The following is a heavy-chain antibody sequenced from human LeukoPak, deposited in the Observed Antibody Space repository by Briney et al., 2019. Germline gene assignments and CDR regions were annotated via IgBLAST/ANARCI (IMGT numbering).Heavy chain of an antibody. CDR3: ARHGRVTMTKGWNWFDP. Sequence: SETLSLTCTVSGGSITGYFWSWLRQPAGKGLEWIGRIHTSGSTNYSPSLKSRVTMSVDTSKNQFSLKLSAVTAADTAVYYRARHGRVTMTKGWNWFDPWGQGTLVTVSS. V-gene: IGHV4-4*07. J-gene: IGHJ5*02. D-gene: IGHD4-17*01. CDR2: IHTSGST. CDR1: GGSITGYF.